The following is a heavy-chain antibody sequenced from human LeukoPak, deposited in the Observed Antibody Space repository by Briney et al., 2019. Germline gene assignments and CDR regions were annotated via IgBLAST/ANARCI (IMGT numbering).Heavy chain of an antibody. D-gene: IGHD5-24*01. CDR2: ISYDGSNK. CDR3: ARDGDGAYFDY. Sequence: GGSLRLSCAASGFTFSSYAMHWVRQAPGKGLEWVAVISYDGSNKYYADSVKGRFTISRDNSKNTLYLQMNSLRAEDTAVYYCARDGDGAYFDYWGQGTLVTVSS. J-gene: IGHJ4*02. V-gene: IGHV3-30-3*01. CDR1: GFTFSSYA.